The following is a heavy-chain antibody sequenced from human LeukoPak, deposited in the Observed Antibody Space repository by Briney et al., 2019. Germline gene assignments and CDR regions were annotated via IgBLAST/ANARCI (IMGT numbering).Heavy chain of an antibody. V-gene: IGHV4-39*07. D-gene: IGHD3-10*01. CDR1: GGSVSSTSYY. CDR2: VYYDGGT. CDR3: ARGALAPIEVRGVIIKVTPHLHGMDV. Sequence: SETLSLTCTVSGGSVSSTSYYWAWIRQPPGKGLEWIGSVYYDGGTSYSPSLKSRVTVPVDTSRNQFSLRLRSVTAADTAVYYCARGALAPIEVRGVIIKVTPHLHGMDVWGQGTTVTVSS. J-gene: IGHJ6*02.